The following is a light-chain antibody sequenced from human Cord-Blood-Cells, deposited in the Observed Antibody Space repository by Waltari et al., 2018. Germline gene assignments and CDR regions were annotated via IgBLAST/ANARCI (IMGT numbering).Light chain of an antibody. CDR2: SNN. V-gene: IGLV1-44*01. J-gene: IGLJ2*01. CDR1: SSTIGSNT. Sequence: QSVLTQPPSASGTPGQMVTISCSGSSSTIGSNTVNWYQQLPGTAPKLRIYSNNQRPSGVPDRFSGSKSGTSASLDISGLQSEDEADYYCAAWEDSLNGVVFGGGTKLTVL. CDR3: AAWEDSLNGVV.